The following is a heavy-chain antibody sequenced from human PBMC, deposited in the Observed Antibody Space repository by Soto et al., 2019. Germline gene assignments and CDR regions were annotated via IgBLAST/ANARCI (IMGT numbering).Heavy chain of an antibody. CDR3: ARGGGYDSSGYYLMPFDY. J-gene: IGHJ4*02. CDR2: IIPILGIA. CDR1: GGTFSSYT. Sequence: SVKVSCKASGGTFSSYTISWVRQAPGQGLEWMGRIIPILGIANYAQKFQGRVTITADKSTSTAYMELSSLRSEDTAVYYCARGGGYDSSGYYLMPFDYWGQGTLVTVSS. D-gene: IGHD3-22*01. V-gene: IGHV1-69*02.